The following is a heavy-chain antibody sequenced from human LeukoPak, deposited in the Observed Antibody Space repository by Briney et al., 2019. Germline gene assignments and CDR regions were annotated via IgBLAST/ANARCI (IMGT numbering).Heavy chain of an antibody. D-gene: IGHD3-10*01. Sequence: SETLSLTCTVSGGSISSYYWSWIRQPAGKGLEWIGRIYSTGSTNYNPSLKSRVTMSVDTSKNQFSLRLRSVTAADAAVYYCGKEIGSTGSACFDFWGQGALVTVSS. CDR3: GKEIGSTGSACFDF. CDR2: IYSTGST. J-gene: IGHJ4*02. V-gene: IGHV4-4*07. CDR1: GGSISSYY.